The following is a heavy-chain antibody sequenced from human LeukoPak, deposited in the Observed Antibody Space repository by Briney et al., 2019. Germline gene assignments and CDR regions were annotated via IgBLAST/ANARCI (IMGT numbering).Heavy chain of an antibody. Sequence: GASVKVSCKVSGYSLSELTMHWVRPAPGKGLEWMGGFDPGMAETIYAEKFQGRITMTEDTSTDTAYMELSSLRSEDTAVYYCAPGHEYGLLDYWGQGTLVTVSS. D-gene: IGHD4-17*01. CDR3: APGHEYGLLDY. V-gene: IGHV1-24*01. CDR2: FDPGMAET. CDR1: GYSLSELT. J-gene: IGHJ4*02.